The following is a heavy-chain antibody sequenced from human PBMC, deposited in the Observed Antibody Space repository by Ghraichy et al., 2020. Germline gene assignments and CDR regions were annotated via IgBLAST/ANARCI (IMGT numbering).Heavy chain of an antibody. CDR2: ISSNGGST. V-gene: IGHV3-64D*06. CDR1: GFTFSSYA. D-gene: IGHD3-10*01. J-gene: IGHJ6*02. CDR3: VKPGPEVGELWGGYYYYGMDV. Sequence: GGSLRLSCSASGFTFSSYAMHWVRQAPGQGLEYVSAISSNGGSTYYADSVKGRFTISRDNSKNTLYLQMSSLRAEDTAVYYCVKPGPEVGELWGGYYYYGMDVWGQGTTVTVSS.